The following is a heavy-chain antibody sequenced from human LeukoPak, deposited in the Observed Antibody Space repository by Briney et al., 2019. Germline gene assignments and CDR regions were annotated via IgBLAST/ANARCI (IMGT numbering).Heavy chain of an antibody. J-gene: IGHJ4*01. Sequence: SETLSLTCTVSGDSISSYYWSWIRQPAGKGLEWIGRIFTSGNTDYNPSLKSRIAMSLDTSKNQFSLKLRSVTAADTALYYCASTHYGGSDVFNYWGHGTLVTVSS. CDR2: IFTSGNT. D-gene: IGHD3-16*01. V-gene: IGHV4-4*07. CDR3: ASTHYGGSDVFNY. CDR1: GDSISSYY.